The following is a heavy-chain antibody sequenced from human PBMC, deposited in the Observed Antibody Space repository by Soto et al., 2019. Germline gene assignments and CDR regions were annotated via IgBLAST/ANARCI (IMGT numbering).Heavy chain of an antibody. Sequence: GGSLRHPCTASGFPFRNHAMSWVRQAPGKGLEWVSTFSSGGGGTYYADSVKGRFTISRDNSKNTLSLQMNSLRAEDTAVYYCTKANRYCSGANCFTFDYWGLGTLVTVSS. CDR3: TKANRYCSGANCFTFDY. CDR2: FSSGGGGT. CDR1: GFPFRNHA. V-gene: IGHV3-23*01. J-gene: IGHJ4*02. D-gene: IGHD2-15*01.